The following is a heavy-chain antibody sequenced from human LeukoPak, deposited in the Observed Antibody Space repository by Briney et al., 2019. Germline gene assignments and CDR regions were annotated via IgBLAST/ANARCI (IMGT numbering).Heavy chain of an antibody. V-gene: IGHV3-23*01. J-gene: IGHJ4*02. Sequence: PGGSLRLSCAASGFTFNDYYMSWVRQAPGRGLEWVSAISGSGGNTYYADSVKGRFTISRDNSKNTLYLRMNSLRADDTAVYYCAKERDSRGYSDYWGQGTLVTVSS. CDR3: AKERDSRGYSDY. CDR2: ISGSGGNT. D-gene: IGHD3-22*01. CDR1: GFTFNDYY.